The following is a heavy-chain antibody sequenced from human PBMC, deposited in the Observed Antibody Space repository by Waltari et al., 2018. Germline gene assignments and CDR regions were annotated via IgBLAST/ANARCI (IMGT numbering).Heavy chain of an antibody. J-gene: IGHJ4*02. V-gene: IGHV3-33*01. Sequence: LVESGGAVVQPGKSLRVACAASGFSVANFGMHWVRQAPGRGLEVVAVMWADGSSVYYANSVKGRFVVSRDSSKNTFYLQMNRIRVDDAGLYYCARDLGVFSGWDYWGQGTLVAVSS. CDR2: MWADGSSV. D-gene: IGHD6-19*01. CDR1: GFSVANFG. CDR3: ARDLGVFSGWDY.